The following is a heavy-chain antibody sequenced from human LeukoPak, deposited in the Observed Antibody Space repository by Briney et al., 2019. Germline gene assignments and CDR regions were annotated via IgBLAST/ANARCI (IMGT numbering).Heavy chain of an antibody. CDR3: ARDPLHYYDSSGYEDAFDI. J-gene: IGHJ3*02. D-gene: IGHD3-22*01. CDR2: TYYRSKWYN. CDR1: GDSVSSNSAA. Sequence: PSQTLSLTCAISGDSVSSNSAAWHWIRQSPSRGLEWLGRTYYRSKWYNDYAVSVKSRTTINPDTSKNQFSLQLNSVTPEDTAVYYCARDPLHYYDSSGYEDAFDIWGQGTMVTVSS. V-gene: IGHV6-1*01.